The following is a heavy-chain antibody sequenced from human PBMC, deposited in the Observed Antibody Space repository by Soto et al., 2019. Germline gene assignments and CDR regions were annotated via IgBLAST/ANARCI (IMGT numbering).Heavy chain of an antibody. Sequence: EVQLLESGGGLVQPGGSLRLSCAASGFTFVIYAMSWVRQAPGKGLEWVSTIIGSGGTPYYADSVKGRFTISRDNSKNTLYVQMNSLRADDTAEYYCAKHSGYDHYYDMDVWGQGTTVTVSS. CDR1: GFTFVIYA. CDR2: IIGSGGTP. V-gene: IGHV3-23*01. D-gene: IGHD5-12*01. CDR3: AKHSGYDHYYDMDV. J-gene: IGHJ6*02.